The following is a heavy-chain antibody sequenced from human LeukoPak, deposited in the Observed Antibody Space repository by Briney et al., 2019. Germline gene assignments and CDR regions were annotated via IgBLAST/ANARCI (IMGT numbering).Heavy chain of an antibody. Sequence: ASVKVSCKASGGTFSSYAISWVRQAPGQGLEWMGRIIPIFGTANYAQKFQGRVTITTDESTSTAYMELSSLRSEDTAVYYCARDWVAAAVPDAFDIWGQGTMVTVS. CDR1: GGTFSSYA. D-gene: IGHD6-13*01. V-gene: IGHV1-69*05. CDR3: ARDWVAAAVPDAFDI. CDR2: IIPIFGTA. J-gene: IGHJ3*02.